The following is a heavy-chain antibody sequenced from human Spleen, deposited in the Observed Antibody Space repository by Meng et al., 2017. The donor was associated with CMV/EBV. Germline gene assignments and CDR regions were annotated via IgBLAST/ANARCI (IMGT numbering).Heavy chain of an antibody. CDR1: GFTFSSYG. V-gene: IGHV3-30*02. CDR2: IRCDGSNK. Sequence: GESLKISCAASGFTFSSYGIHWVRRAPGKGLDWVAFIRCDGSNKYYADSVKGRFTISRDNSKNTLFLQMNSLRAEDTAVYYCAKRLVVPDASYDYYGMDVWGQGTTVTVSS. CDR3: AKRLVVPDASYDYYGMDV. D-gene: IGHD2-2*01. J-gene: IGHJ6*02.